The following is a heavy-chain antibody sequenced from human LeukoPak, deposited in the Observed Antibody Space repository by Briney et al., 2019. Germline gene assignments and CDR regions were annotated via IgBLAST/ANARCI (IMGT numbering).Heavy chain of an antibody. J-gene: IGHJ4*02. CDR1: GYTLTELS. CDR3: ATGFTMTTNAFDY. D-gene: IGHD3-22*01. CDR2: FDPEDGET. V-gene: IGHV1-24*01. Sequence: GASVKVSCKVSGYTLTELSMHWVRQAPGKGLEWMGGFDPEDGETIYAQKFQGRVTMTENTSTDTAYMELSSLRSEDTAVYYCATGFTMTTNAFDYWGQGTLVTVSS.